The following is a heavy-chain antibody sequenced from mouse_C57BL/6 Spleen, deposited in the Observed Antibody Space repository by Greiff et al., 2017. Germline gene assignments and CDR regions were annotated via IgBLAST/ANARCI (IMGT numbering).Heavy chain of an antibody. Sequence: EVQVVESGGGLVKPGGSLKLSCAASGFTFSDYGMHWVRQAPEKGLEWVAYISSGSSTIYYADTVKGRFTISRDNAKNTLFLQMTSLRSEDTAMYYCARGHYYGSSYFDYWGQGTTLTVSS. J-gene: IGHJ2*01. D-gene: IGHD1-1*01. CDR2: ISSGSSTI. CDR1: GFTFSDYG. V-gene: IGHV5-17*01. CDR3: ARGHYYGSSYFDY.